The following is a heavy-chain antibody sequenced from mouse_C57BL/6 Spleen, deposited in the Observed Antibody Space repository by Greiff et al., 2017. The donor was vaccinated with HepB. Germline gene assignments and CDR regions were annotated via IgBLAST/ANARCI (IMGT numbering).Heavy chain of an antibody. V-gene: IGHV1-82*01. D-gene: IGHD4-1*01. J-gene: IGHJ4*01. CDR2: IYPGDGDT. CDR3: ARAGTLYGMDY. Sequence: VQLQQSGPELVKPGASVKISCKASGYAFSSSWMNWVKQRPGKGLEWIGRIYPGDGDTNYNGKFKGKATLTADKSSSTAYMQLSSLTSEDSAVYFCARAGTLYGMDYWGQGTSVTVSS. CDR1: GYAFSSSW.